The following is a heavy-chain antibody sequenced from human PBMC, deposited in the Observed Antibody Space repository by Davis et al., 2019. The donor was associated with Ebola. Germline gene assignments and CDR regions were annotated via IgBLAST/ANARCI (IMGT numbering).Heavy chain of an antibody. Sequence: PGESLRLSCAASGFTVSSNYMSWVRQAPGKGLEWVSVMYRGGSTDYADSVKGRFTISRDSFKNTLYVQMNSLRAEDTAVYYCAREGFRENYGMDVWGQGTTVTVSS. CDR3: AREGFRENYGMDV. D-gene: IGHD3-10*01. CDR1: GFTVSSNY. V-gene: IGHV3-53*01. CDR2: MYRGGST. J-gene: IGHJ6*02.